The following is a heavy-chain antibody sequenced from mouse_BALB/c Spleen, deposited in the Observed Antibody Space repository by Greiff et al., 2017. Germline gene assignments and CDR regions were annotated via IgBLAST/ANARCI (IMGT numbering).Heavy chain of an antibody. J-gene: IGHJ2*01. CDR2: IDPFNGGT. V-gene: IGHV1S135*01. CDR3: ARKDYGSSYYFDY. Sequence: QLQQPGPELMKPGASVKISCKASGYSFTSYYMHWVKQSHGKSLEWIGYIDPFNGGTSYNQKFKGKATLTVDKSSSTAYMHLSSLTSEDSAVYYCARKDYGSSYYFDYWGQGTTLTVSS. D-gene: IGHD1-1*01. CDR1: GYSFTSYY.